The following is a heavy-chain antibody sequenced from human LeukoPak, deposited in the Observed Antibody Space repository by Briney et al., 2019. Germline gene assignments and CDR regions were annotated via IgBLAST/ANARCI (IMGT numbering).Heavy chain of an antibody. CDR1: GFIVTGNF. D-gene: IGHD3-22*01. CDR3: AREAESGYYDSSAVEVADY. V-gene: IGHV3-66*01. CDR2: IYSAGDT. Sequence: GGSLRLSCTASGFIVTGNFMTWVRQAPGKGLEWVSLIYSAGDTFYTDSVKGRFTISRDNSKNTLYLQMNSLRAEDTAVYYCAREAESGYYDSSAVEVADYWGQGTLVTVSS. J-gene: IGHJ4*02.